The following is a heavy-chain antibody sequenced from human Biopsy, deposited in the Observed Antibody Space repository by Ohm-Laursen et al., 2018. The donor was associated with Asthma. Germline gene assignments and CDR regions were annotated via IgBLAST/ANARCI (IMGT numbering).Heavy chain of an antibody. D-gene: IGHD3-9*01. CDR1: GYNFISSA. V-gene: IGHV1-3*04. Sequence: ASVKASCKASGYNFISSAIHWVRQAPGQRLEWIGWVNTGNGDTKYSQKFQGRVTITRDTSASTAYMELRSLRSEDTAPYYRARTYYDFLTGQVKDVFGVWGQGTMVTVSS. CDR2: VNTGNGDT. CDR3: ARTYYDFLTGQVKDVFGV. J-gene: IGHJ3*01.